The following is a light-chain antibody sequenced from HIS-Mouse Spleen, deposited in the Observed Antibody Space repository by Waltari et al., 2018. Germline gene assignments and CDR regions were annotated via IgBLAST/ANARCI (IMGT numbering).Light chain of an antibody. CDR1: KLGDKY. CDR2: QDS. J-gene: IGLJ2*01. V-gene: IGLV3-1*01. Sequence: SYELTQPPSVSVSPGQTASIPCPGDKLGDKYACWYQQKPGQSPVLVIYQDSKRPPGIPERFSGSNSGNTATLTISGTQAMDEADYYCQAWDSSYSVFGGGTKLTVL. CDR3: QAWDSSYSV.